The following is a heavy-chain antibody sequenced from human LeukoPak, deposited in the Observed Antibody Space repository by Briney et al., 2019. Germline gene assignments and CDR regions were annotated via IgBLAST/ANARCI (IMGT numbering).Heavy chain of an antibody. CDR2: VWSDGTNK. Sequence: QSGGSLRLSCAASGFTFNGYWMSWVRQAPGKGLEWVAVVWSDGTNKYYADSVKGRFTISRDNSKNTVYLQMNSLRAEDTAVYYCARDHVINQAPPGFWGQGTLVTVSS. D-gene: IGHD3-10*01. CDR1: GFTFNGYW. J-gene: IGHJ4*02. V-gene: IGHV3-33*08. CDR3: ARDHVINQAPPGF.